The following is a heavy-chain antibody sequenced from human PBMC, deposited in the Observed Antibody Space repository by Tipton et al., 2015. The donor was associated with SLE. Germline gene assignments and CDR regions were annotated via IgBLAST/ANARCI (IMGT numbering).Heavy chain of an antibody. V-gene: IGHV4-39*01. Sequence: LRLSCTVSGGSMNSSVYYLGWIRQPPGKGLEWIGNIYYTGSTYYNPSLRSRVTISIDTSKSHFSLKLTSVTATDTAAYYCVRQRLWSDYWGQGNLVTVSS. CDR1: GGSMNSSVYY. CDR2: IYYTGST. J-gene: IGHJ4*02. D-gene: IGHD2-21*01. CDR3: VRQRLWSDY.